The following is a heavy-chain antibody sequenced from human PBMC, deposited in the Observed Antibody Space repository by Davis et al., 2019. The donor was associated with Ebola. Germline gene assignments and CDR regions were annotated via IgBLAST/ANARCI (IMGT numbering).Heavy chain of an antibody. CDR1: GFTFSSCS. D-gene: IGHD2-2*01. Sequence: GESLKISCAASGFTFSSCSMNWVRQAPGKGLEWVSYISSSSSTIYYADSVKGRFTISRDNAKNSLYLQMNSLRDEDTAVYYCARLGQQLLLGDWDYWGQGTLVTVSS. V-gene: IGHV3-48*02. CDR3: ARLGQQLLLGDWDY. J-gene: IGHJ4*02. CDR2: ISSSSSTI.